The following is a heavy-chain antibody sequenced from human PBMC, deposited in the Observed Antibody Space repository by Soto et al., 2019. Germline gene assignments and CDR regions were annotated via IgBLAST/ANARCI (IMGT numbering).Heavy chain of an antibody. D-gene: IGHD2-2*01. V-gene: IGHV1-46*01. CDR3: ARDIVLAPAARGSYYHRLDV. Sequence: ASVKVSCKASGYTFTNYYIHWVRQAPGQGLEWMGISNPSGGSTTYAQRFQGRVTMTRETSTTTVYMELSSLRAEDTAVYYCARDIVLAPAARGSYYHRLDVWGQGTPVTVSS. CDR1: GYTFTNYY. J-gene: IGHJ6*02. CDR2: SNPSGGST.